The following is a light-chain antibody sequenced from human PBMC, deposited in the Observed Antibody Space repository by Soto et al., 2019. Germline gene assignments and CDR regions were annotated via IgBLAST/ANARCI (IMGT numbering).Light chain of an antibody. J-gene: IGLJ1*01. CDR1: SSKIGAGYD. CDR3: QSYDSSLSAYV. CDR2: GNS. Sequence: QSVLTRPPSVSGAPGQRVTISCTGSSSKIGAGYDVHWYQQLPGTAPKLLIYGNSNRPSGVPDRFSGSKSGTSASLAITGLQAEDEADYYCQSYDSSLSAYVFGTGTKVTVL. V-gene: IGLV1-40*01.